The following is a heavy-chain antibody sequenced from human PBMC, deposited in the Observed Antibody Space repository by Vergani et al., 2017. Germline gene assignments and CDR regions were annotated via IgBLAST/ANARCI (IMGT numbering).Heavy chain of an antibody. V-gene: IGHV3-66*02. D-gene: IGHD3-10*01. J-gene: IGHJ5*02. CDR3: ARGNYYGSGTYVDP. Sequence: EVQLVESGGGLVKPGGSLRLSCVASGFTFGSYSMNWVRQAPAKGLEWVSHIYSGDETYYADSVTGRVTISRDTSKNTLHLQINNLRVEDTAVYYCARGNYYGSGTYVDPWGQGTLVTVSS. CDR1: GFTFGSYS. CDR2: IYSGDET.